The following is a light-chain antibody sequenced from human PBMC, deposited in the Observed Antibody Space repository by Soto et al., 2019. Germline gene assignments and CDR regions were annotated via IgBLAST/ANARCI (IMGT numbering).Light chain of an antibody. V-gene: IGLV2-8*01. CDR2: EVS. J-gene: IGLJ3*02. CDR3: SSYADNNNVV. CDR1: SSDVGGYNS. Sequence: QSALTQPPSASGSPGQSVTISCTGTSSDVGGYNSVSWYQQHPGKAPKLMISEVSKRPSGVPDRFSGSKSGNTASLTVSGLQAEDEADYYCSSYADNNNVVFGGGTKVTVL.